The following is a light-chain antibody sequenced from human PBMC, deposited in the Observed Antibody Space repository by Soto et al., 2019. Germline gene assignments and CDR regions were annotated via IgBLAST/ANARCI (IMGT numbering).Light chain of an antibody. CDR1: QSINSE. V-gene: IGKV3-15*01. Sequence: EIVMTQSTATLSLSPGERAALSCRASQSINSELAWYQQKPGQPPRLLIYGASTRATGVPARFTGSESGSEITLTISGLQAEDFAGYYCQQGHNGPLTFGQGTRLEI. CDR2: GAS. J-gene: IGKJ2*01. CDR3: QQGHNGPLT.